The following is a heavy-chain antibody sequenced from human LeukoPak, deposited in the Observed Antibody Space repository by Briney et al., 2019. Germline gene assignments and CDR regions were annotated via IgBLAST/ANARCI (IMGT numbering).Heavy chain of an antibody. V-gene: IGHV4-59*01. CDR2: IYYSGST. Sequence: SETLSLTCTVSGGSISSYYWSWIRQPPGKGPEWIGYIYYSGSTNYNPSLKSRVTISVDTSKNQFSLKLSSVTAADTAVYYCARANWKEDAFDIWGQGTMVTVSS. J-gene: IGHJ3*02. CDR3: ARANWKEDAFDI. CDR1: GGSISSYY. D-gene: IGHD1-1*01.